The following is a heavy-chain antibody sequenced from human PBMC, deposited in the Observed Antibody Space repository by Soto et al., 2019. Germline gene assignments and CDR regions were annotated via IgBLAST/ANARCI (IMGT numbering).Heavy chain of an antibody. J-gene: IGHJ4*02. V-gene: IGHV1-69*13. Sequence: ASVKVSCKASGGTFSSYAISWVRQAPGQGLEWMGGIIPIFGTANYAQKFQGRVTITADESTSTAYMELSSLRSEDTAVHYCARVSARLEWLFDRLYFDYWGQGTLVPSPQ. CDR1: GGTFSSYA. D-gene: IGHD3-3*01. CDR2: IIPIFGTA. CDR3: ARVSARLEWLFDRLYFDY.